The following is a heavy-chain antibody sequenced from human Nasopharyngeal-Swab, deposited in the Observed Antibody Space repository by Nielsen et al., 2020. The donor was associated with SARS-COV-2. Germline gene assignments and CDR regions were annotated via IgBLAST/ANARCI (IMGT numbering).Heavy chain of an antibody. D-gene: IGHD3-3*01. J-gene: IGHJ5*02. CDR1: GFTFSSYA. V-gene: IGHV3-23*01. CDR2: ISGSGGST. CDR3: VKSKALNDFWSGSNPFGWFDP. Sequence: GESLKISCAASGFTFSSYAMSWVRQAPGKGLGWVSTISGSGGSTYYADSMKGRFTISRDNSKNTLYLQMNSLRAEDTAVYYCVKSKALNDFWSGSNPFGWFDPWGQGTLVTVSS.